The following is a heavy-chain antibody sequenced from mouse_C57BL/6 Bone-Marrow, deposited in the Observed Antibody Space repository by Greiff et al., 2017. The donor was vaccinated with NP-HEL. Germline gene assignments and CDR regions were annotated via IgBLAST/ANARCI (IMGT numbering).Heavy chain of an antibody. D-gene: IGHD3-2*02. V-gene: IGHV8-8*01. CDR3: ARHDSSGYWFAY. CDR1: GFSLSTFGMG. CDR2: IWWDDDK. J-gene: IGHJ3*01. Sequence: QVTLKESGPGILQPSQTLSLTCSFSGFSLSTFGMGVGWISQPSGKGLEWLAHIWWDDDKYYKLVLKSRLTISKDTSKNQVLLKIANVDTSDTATYYWARHDSSGYWFAYWGQGTLVTVSA.